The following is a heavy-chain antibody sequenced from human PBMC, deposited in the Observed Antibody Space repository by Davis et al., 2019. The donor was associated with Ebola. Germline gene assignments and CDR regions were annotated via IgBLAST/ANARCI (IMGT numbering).Heavy chain of an antibody. CDR2: ISYDGSNK. CDR1: GFTFSSYA. D-gene: IGHD6-19*01. Sequence: GGSLRLSCAASGFTFSSYAVHWVRQAPGKGLEWVAVISYDGSNKYYADSVKGRFTISRDNSKNTLYLQMNSLRAEDTAVYYCARDGDSSGWYYYYYGMDVWGQGTTVTVSS. J-gene: IGHJ6*02. V-gene: IGHV3-30-3*01. CDR3: ARDGDSSGWYYYYYGMDV.